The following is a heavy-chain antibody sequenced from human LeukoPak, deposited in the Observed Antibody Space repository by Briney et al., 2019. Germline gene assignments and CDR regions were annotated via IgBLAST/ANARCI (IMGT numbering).Heavy chain of an antibody. CDR2: INHSGST. D-gene: IGHD3-10*01. CDR1: GGSFSGYY. J-gene: IGHJ4*02. CDR3: VYGSGSYYPDFDY. Sequence: PLETQSLTCAVYGGSFSGYYWSWIRQPPGKGLEWIGEINHSGSTNYNPSLKSRVTISVDTSKNQFSLKLSSVTAADTAVYYCVYGSGSYYPDFDYWGQGTLVTVSS. V-gene: IGHV4-34*01.